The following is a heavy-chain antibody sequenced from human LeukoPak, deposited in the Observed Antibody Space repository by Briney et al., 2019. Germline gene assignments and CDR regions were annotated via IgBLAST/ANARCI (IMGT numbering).Heavy chain of an antibody. CDR3: ARSITVVAALDA. J-gene: IGHJ5*02. V-gene: IGHV1-69*02. Sequence: SVKVSCKASGGTFSSYTISWVLQAPGQGLEWMGRIIPILGIANYAQKFQARVTITADKSTSTAYMELSSLRSEDTAVYYCARSITVVAALDAWGQGTLVTVSS. CDR2: IIPILGIA. D-gene: IGHD2-15*01. CDR1: GGTFSSYT.